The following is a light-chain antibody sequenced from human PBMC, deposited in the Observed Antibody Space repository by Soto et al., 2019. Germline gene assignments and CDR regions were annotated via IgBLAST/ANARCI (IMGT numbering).Light chain of an antibody. V-gene: IGKV3-11*01. Sequence: EAMLTQSPPSLYLSPGERAKLSCRASQSVSSYLAWYPQKPGQAPRLLIYDASNRATGIPARFSGSGSGTDFTLTISSLEPEDFAVYYCQQRSNWPWTFGQGTKVDI. CDR2: DAS. CDR1: QSVSSY. CDR3: QQRSNWPWT. J-gene: IGKJ1*01.